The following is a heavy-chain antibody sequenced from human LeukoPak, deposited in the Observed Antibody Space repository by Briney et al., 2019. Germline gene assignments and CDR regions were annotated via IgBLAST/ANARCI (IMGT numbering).Heavy chain of an antibody. J-gene: IGHJ4*02. D-gene: IGHD1-26*01. CDR3: ARVGGATQTEGDDFDY. Sequence: PSGGSLRLSCAASGLTFSTYSMNWVRQAPGKGLEWVSYISSSSRIIYYADSVKGRFTISRDNAKNSLYLQMNSLRDEDTAVYYCARVGGATQTEGDDFDYWGQGTLVTVSS. V-gene: IGHV3-48*02. CDR2: ISSSSRII. CDR1: GLTFSTYS.